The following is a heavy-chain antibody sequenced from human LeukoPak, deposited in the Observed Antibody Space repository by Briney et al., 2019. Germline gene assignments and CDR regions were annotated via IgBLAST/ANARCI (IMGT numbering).Heavy chain of an antibody. J-gene: IGHJ4*02. Sequence: GGSLRLSCAASGFTFSSYAMSWVRQAPGKGLEWVSTIHGSGGTTYYADSVKGRFTISRDNSKNTLYLQMNSLRAEDTAVYYCAKGSLMVSTAFFGYWGQGTLVTVSS. V-gene: IGHV3-23*01. CDR2: IHGSGGTT. CDR1: GFTFSSYA. D-gene: IGHD5/OR15-5a*01. CDR3: AKGSLMVSTAFFGY.